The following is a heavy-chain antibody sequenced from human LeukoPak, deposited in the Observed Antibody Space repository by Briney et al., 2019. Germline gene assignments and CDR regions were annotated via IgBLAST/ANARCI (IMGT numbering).Heavy chain of an antibody. CDR3: ARVPYYYDSSDYYYYFDY. CDR2: IKQDGSEK. D-gene: IGHD3-22*01. J-gene: IGHJ4*02. V-gene: IGHV3-7*01. Sequence: PGGSLRLSCAASGFTFSSYAMSWVRQAPGKGLEWVANIKQDGSEKYYVDSVKGRFTISRDNAKNSLYLQMNSLRAEDTAVYYCARVPYYYDSSDYYYYFDYWGQGTLVTVSS. CDR1: GFTFSSYA.